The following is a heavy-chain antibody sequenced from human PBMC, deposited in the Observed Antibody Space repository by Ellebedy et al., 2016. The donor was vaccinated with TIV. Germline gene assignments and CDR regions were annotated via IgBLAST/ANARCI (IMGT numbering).Heavy chain of an antibody. J-gene: IGHJ1*01. CDR2: LQHSTDIP. CDR1: GFTFRNFA. V-gene: IGHV3-23*01. Sequence: GGSLRLSCAASGFTFRNFAMTWVRQAPGKGLEWVALQHSTDIPYYADSVRGRFTVSRDDSQNKLFLQMNNLRGDDTAVYYCARTDCSGRSCYSFFNHWGQGTLVTVSS. CDR3: ARTDCSGRSCYSFFNH. D-gene: IGHD2-8*02.